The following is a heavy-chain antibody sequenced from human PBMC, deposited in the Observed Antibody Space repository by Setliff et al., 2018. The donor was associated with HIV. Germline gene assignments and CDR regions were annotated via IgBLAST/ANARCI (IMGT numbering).Heavy chain of an antibody. D-gene: IGHD1-26*01. J-gene: IGHJ5*02. V-gene: IGHV4-39*07. Sequence: SETLSLTCTVSGGSISSSIYYWGWIRQPPGKGLEWIGCISHSGNTNFNPSLNSRVTISVDTSKNQFSLRLTSVTAADTAIYYCARSTVGAGTSFPWGRGILVTVSS. CDR2: ISHSGNT. CDR3: ARSTVGAGTSFP. CDR1: GGSISSSIYY.